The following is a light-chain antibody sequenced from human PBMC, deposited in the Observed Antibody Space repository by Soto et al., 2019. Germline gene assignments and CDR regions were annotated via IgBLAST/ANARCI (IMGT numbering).Light chain of an antibody. Sequence: QSVLTQPASVSGPPGQSITISCTGTSSDVGSYNLVSWYQQHPGKAPKLMIYEGSKRPSGVSNRFSGSKSGNTASLTISGLKAKDEADYYCCSYAGSSAVVFGGGTQLAVL. J-gene: IGLJ2*01. V-gene: IGLV2-23*01. CDR2: EGS. CDR1: SSDVGSYNL. CDR3: CSYAGSSAVV.